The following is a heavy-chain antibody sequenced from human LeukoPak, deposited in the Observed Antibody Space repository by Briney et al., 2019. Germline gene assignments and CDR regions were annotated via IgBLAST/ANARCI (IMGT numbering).Heavy chain of an antibody. CDR2: ISAYNGNA. Sequence: ASVKVSCKASGYTFTSYGISWVRQAPGQGLEWMGWISAYNGNANYAQKLQGRVTMTTDTSTSTAYMELRSLRSDDTAVYYCARDGPSLYGDHRNYYYYMDVWGKGTTVTVSS. J-gene: IGHJ6*03. CDR1: GYTFTSYG. V-gene: IGHV1-18*01. CDR3: ARDGPSLYGDHRNYYYYMDV. D-gene: IGHD4-17*01.